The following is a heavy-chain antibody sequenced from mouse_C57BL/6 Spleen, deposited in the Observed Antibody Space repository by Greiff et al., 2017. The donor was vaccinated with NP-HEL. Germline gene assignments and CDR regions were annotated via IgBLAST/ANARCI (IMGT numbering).Heavy chain of an antibody. CDR3: ATYRSYYYAMDD. CDR1: GFTFSSYA. D-gene: IGHD2-12*01. V-gene: IGHV5-4*01. J-gene: IGHJ4*01. Sequence: EVHLVEPGGGLVKPGGSLKLSCAASGFTFSSYAMSWVRQSPEKRLEWVATISDGGGYTNYPDNVKGRSTISRDTAKNNLYLQMSHLKSEDTAMYYCATYRSYYYAMDDWGQGTSVTVSS. CDR2: ISDGGGYT.